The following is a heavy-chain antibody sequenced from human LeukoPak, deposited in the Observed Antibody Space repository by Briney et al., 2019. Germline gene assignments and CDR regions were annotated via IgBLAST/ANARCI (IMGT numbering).Heavy chain of an antibody. CDR2: ISYDGSNK. V-gene: IGHV3-30*18. CDR1: GFTFSAYD. D-gene: IGHD1-26*01. Sequence: PGGSLRLSCAASGFTFSAYDMHWVRQAPGKGLEWEAVISYDGSNKYYADSVKGRFTISRDNSKNTLYLQMNSLRDEDTAVYYCAKELGANTPFEDWGQGTLVTVSS. J-gene: IGHJ4*02. CDR3: AKELGANTPFED.